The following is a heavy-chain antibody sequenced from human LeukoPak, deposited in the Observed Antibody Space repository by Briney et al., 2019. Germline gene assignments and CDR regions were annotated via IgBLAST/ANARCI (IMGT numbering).Heavy chain of an antibody. CDR3: ARQVSGLSLHYFDY. D-gene: IGHD6-19*01. V-gene: IGHV4-39*01. J-gene: IGHJ4*02. CDR1: GGSITSRDHY. CDR2: IYFSGNT. Sequence: SETLSLTCTVSGGSITSRDHYWGWIRQPPGKRLQWIGSIYFSGNTDYNSSLKSRVTISVGTSRNQFSLKLRSLTAADTAVYYCARQVSGLSLHYFDYWGQGTLITVSS.